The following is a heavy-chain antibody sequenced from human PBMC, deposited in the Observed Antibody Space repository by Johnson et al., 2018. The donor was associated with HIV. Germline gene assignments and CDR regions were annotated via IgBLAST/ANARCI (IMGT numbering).Heavy chain of an antibody. CDR1: GFIFSRYV. CDR2: VSYDGSNK. J-gene: IGHJ3*02. D-gene: IGHD3-22*01. CDR3: AKEYYYDSSGFPDAFDI. V-gene: IGHV3-30*18. Sequence: QVLLVESGGGVVQPGRSLRVSCAASGFIFSRYVMHRVRQAPGKGLEWGAVVSYDGSNKYYADSVKGRFTISRDNSKNTMDLQMNSLRAEDTAVYDCAKEYYYDSSGFPDAFDIWGQGTMVTVSS.